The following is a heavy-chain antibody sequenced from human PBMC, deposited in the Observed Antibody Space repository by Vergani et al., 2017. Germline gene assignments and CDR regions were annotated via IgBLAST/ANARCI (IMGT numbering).Heavy chain of an antibody. V-gene: IGHV4-31*03. CDR1: GGSISSGGYY. Sequence: QVQLQESGPGLVKPSQTLSLTCTVSGGSISSGGYYWSWIRQHPGKGLEWIGYIYYSGSTNYNPSLKSRVTISVDTSKNQFSLKPSSVTAADTAVYYCARVQRLLSSGGDYYYGMDVWGQGTTVTVSS. CDR2: IYYSGST. J-gene: IGHJ6*02. CDR3: ARVQRLLSSGGDYYYGMDV. D-gene: IGHD3-10*01.